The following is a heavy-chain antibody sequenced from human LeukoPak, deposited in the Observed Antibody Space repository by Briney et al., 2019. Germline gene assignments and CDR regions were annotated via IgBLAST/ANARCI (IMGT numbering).Heavy chain of an antibody. Sequence: GGSLRLSCAASGFTFSSYAMSWVRQALGKGLEWVSAISGSGGSTYYADSVKGRFTISRDNSKNTLYLQMNSLRAEDTAVYYCTKGATIHVTGPDYWGPGTLVTVSS. V-gene: IGHV3-23*01. J-gene: IGHJ4*02. CDR1: GFTFSSYA. CDR3: TKGATIHVTGPDY. D-gene: IGHD3-9*01. CDR2: ISGSGGST.